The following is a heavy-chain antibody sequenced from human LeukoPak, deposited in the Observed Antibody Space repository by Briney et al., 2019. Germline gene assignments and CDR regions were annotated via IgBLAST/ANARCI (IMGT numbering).Heavy chain of an antibody. V-gene: IGHV4-61*02. D-gene: IGHD4-11*01. CDR3: ARSPYSNYYYYYYMDV. Sequence: PSQTLSLTCTFSGGSISSGSYYWSWIRQPAGEGLEWIERIYTSGSTIYNPSLKSRVTLSVDTSKNQYSLKLSSVTAADTAVYYCARSPYSNYYYYYYMDVWGKGTTVTVSS. CDR2: IYTSGST. J-gene: IGHJ6*03. CDR1: GGSISSGSYY.